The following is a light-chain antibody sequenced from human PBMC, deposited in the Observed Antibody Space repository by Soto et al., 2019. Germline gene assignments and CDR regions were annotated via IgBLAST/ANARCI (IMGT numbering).Light chain of an antibody. Sequence: QSVLTQPASVSGSPGQSITISCTGTSRDVGGDNFVSWYQQHPGKAPRLLIFEVSNRPSGISFRFSGSRSGNTASLTISGLQAEDEADYYCSSYSTGYTLGVFGGGTKLTVL. J-gene: IGLJ3*02. CDR2: EVS. CDR1: SRDVGGDNF. CDR3: SSYSTGYTLGV. V-gene: IGLV2-14*01.